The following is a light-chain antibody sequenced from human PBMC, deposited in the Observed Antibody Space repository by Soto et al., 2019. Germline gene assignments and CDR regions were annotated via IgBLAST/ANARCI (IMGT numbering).Light chain of an antibody. V-gene: IGKV1-33*01. CDR2: DAS. Sequence: DIQMTQSPSSLSASVGDRVTISCQASQDVSNYLNWYQQKPGKDPKLLIYDASNLETGVPSRFSGSGSGTDFTFTISSLQPEDIATYYCQQYDSLPRTFGQGTKLDIK. CDR1: QDVSNY. J-gene: IGKJ2*01. CDR3: QQYDSLPRT.